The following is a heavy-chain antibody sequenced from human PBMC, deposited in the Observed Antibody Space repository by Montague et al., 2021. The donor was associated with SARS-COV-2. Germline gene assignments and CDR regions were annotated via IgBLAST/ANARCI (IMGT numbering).Heavy chain of an antibody. CDR2: INHSGST. D-gene: IGHD4-17*01. V-gene: IGHV4-34*01. CDR1: GGSFSGYY. CDR3: ARALPVTTFFYSYYGMDV. Sequence: SETLSLTCAVYGGSFSGYYWSWIRQPPGKGLEWIREINHSGSTNYNPSLKSRVTISVDTSKNQFSLELSSMTAADTAVYYCARALPVTTFFYSYYGMDVWGQGTTVTVSS. J-gene: IGHJ6*02.